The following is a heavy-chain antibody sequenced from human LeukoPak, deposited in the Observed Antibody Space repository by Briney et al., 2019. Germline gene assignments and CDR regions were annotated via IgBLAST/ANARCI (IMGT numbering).Heavy chain of an antibody. V-gene: IGHV3-48*04. CDR1: GFGLSGSG. J-gene: IGHJ4*02. Sequence: GGSPRLSCVASGFGLSGSGMTWVRQAPGKGLEWISYISVSGGIIYYADSVRGRFTISRDNTKNSLYLQMNSLRGEDTGIYYCARALDFLWGSYRHPFDYWGQGTPVTVSA. D-gene: IGHD3-16*02. CDR2: ISVSGGII. CDR3: ARALDFLWGSYRHPFDY.